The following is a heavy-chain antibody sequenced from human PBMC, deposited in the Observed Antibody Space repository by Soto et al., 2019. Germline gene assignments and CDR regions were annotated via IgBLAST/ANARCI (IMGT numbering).Heavy chain of an antibody. Sequence: GSLRVACAASVFTFSSFALSWVRQAPGKGLEWVSAISGIGDGTDYADSVKGRFTISRDNSKNTLYLQMNSLRAEDTAVYYCAGPGYSSQDYWGQGALVTVSS. V-gene: IGHV3-23*01. CDR2: ISGIGDGT. CDR1: VFTFSSFA. J-gene: IGHJ4*02. D-gene: IGHD5-18*01. CDR3: AGPGYSSQDY.